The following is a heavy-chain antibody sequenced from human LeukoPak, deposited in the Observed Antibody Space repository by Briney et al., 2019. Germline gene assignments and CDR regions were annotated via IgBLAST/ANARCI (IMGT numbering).Heavy chain of an antibody. CDR1: GGSISSSSYY. D-gene: IGHD2-15*01. J-gene: IGHJ3*02. CDR3: ASDRIEVDAFDI. V-gene: IGHV4-39*07. CDR2: IYTSGST. Sequence: SETLSLTCTVSGGSISSSSYYWGWIRQPPGKGLEWIGRIYTSGSTNYNPSLKSRVTISVDTSKNQFSLKLSSVTAANTAVYYCASDRIEVDAFDIRGQGTMVTVSS.